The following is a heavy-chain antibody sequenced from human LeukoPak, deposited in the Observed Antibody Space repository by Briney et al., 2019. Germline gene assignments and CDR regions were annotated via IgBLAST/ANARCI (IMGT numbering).Heavy chain of an antibody. CDR3: ARGRQDVTMIVVIMTAVSYYLDV. Sequence: SETLSLTCAVYGGSFSGYYWTWIRHTPEKGLEWIGEMSPSGSTNYSPSLKSRVTISVDTSKNQFSLTLSSVTAADTAVYYCARGRQDVTMIVVIMTAVSYYLDVWGKGTTVTVS. V-gene: IGHV4-34*01. CDR2: MSPSGST. CDR1: GGSFSGYY. D-gene: IGHD3-22*01. J-gene: IGHJ6*03.